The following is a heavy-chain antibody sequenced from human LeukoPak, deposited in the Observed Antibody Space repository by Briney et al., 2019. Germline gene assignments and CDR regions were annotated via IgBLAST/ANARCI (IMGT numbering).Heavy chain of an antibody. Sequence: GGSLRLSCAASGFTFSSYSMNWVRQAPGKGLEWVSSISSSSSYIYYADSVKGRFTISRDNSKNTLYLQMNSLRAEDTAVYYCARDDNGALDYWGQGTLVTVSS. D-gene: IGHD2-8*01. J-gene: IGHJ4*02. CDR1: GFTFSSYS. CDR2: ISSSSSYI. V-gene: IGHV3-21*01. CDR3: ARDDNGALDY.